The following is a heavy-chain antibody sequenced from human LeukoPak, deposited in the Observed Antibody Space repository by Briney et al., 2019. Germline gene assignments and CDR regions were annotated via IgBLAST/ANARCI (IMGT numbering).Heavy chain of an antibody. Sequence: SQTLSLTCPISGDSVPSNRAAWNWITQSPSRALEGLGRTYYRSTWFSDYSESVKSRITINPDTSKNQFSLQLNSVTPEDTSVYYCARDRESSGWFFYYWGQGTLVTVSS. V-gene: IGHV6-1*01. CDR3: ARDRESSGWFFYY. D-gene: IGHD6-19*01. CDR2: TYYRSTWFS. CDR1: GDSVPSNRAA. J-gene: IGHJ4*02.